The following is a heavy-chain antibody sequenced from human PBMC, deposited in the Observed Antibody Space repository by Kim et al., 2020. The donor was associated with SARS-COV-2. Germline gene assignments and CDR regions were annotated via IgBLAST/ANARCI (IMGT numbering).Heavy chain of an antibody. CDR3: AREIGDIAAAGLDRFYP. CDR1: GYTFTGYY. CDR2: INPNSGGT. Sequence: ASVKVSCKASGYTFTGYYMHWVRQAPGQGLEWMGWINPNSGGTNYAQKFQGRVTMTRDTSISTAYMELSRLRSDDTAVYYCAREIGDIAAAGLDRFYPWGQGTLVTVSS. V-gene: IGHV1-2*02. D-gene: IGHD6-13*01. J-gene: IGHJ5*02.